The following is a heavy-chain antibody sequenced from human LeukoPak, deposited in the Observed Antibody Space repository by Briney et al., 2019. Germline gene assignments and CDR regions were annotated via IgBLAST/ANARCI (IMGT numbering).Heavy chain of an antibody. V-gene: IGHV1-46*01. D-gene: IGHD2-2*01. CDR3: ACYPLGGRPYYYYGMDV. CDR1: GYTFTSYY. J-gene: IGHJ6*02. CDR2: INPSGGST. Sequence: GASVKVSCKASGYTFTSYYMHWVRQAPGQGLEWMGIINPSGGSTSYAQKFQGRVTVTRDTSTSTVYMELSSLRSEDTAVYYCACYPLGGRPYYYYGMDVWGQGTTVTVSS.